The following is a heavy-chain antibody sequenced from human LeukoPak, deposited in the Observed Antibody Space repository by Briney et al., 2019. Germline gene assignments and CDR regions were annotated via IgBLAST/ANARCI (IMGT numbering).Heavy chain of an antibody. D-gene: IGHD2-15*01. J-gene: IGHJ4*02. CDR3: AKTPGDCTGGTCYSSDY. CDR1: GFTFSSYA. CDR2: ISGSGGHT. V-gene: IGHV3-23*01. Sequence: GGSLRLSCAASGFTFSSYAMNWVRRAPGKGLEWVSTISGSGGHTYYADSVKGRFTVSRDNSKNTLYLQMNSLRAEDTAVYYCAKTPGDCTGGTCYSSDYWGQGSLVTVSS.